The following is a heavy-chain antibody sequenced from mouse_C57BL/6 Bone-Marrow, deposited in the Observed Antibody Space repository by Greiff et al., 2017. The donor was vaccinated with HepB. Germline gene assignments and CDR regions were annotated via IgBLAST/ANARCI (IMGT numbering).Heavy chain of an antibody. CDR3: TRENDGYDVGAMDY. CDR2: IDPETGGT. V-gene: IGHV1-15*01. Sequence: VQLQQSGAELVRPGASVTLSCKASGYTFTDYEMHWVKQTPVHGLEWIGAIDPETGGTAYNQKFKGKAILTADKSSSTAYMELRSLTSEDSAVYYCTRENDGYDVGAMDYWGQGTSVTVSS. D-gene: IGHD2-2*01. CDR1: GYTFTDYE. J-gene: IGHJ4*01.